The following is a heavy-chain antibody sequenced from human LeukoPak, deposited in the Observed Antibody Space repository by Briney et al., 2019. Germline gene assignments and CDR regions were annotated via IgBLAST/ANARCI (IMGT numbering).Heavy chain of an antibody. CDR2: IYPGDSDT. V-gene: IGHV5-51*01. J-gene: IGHJ3*02. CDR3: ARAPFGVIQLSDI. Sequence: GESLKISCKASGYYFTNSWIGWVRQMPGKGLEWLGIIYPGDSDTRYSPSFEGQVTISADKSISTAYLQWSSLKASDTAMYYCARAPFGVIQLSDIWGQGTMVTVSS. CDR1: GYYFTNSW. D-gene: IGHD3-10*01.